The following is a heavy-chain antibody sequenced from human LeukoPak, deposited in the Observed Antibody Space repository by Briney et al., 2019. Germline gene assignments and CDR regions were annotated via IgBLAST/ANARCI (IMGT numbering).Heavy chain of an antibody. J-gene: IGHJ4*02. CDR1: GGSINSGSYY. D-gene: IGHD3-22*01. CDR3: ARASYSYDINGWVPFDY. CDR2: IYTSGST. Sequence: SETPSLTCTVSGGSINSGSYYWSWIRQPAGKGLEWIGRIYTSGSTNYNPSLKSRVTISGDTSKNQFSLRLSSVTAADTAVYYCARASYSYDINGWVPFDYWGQGTLVTVSS. V-gene: IGHV4-61*02.